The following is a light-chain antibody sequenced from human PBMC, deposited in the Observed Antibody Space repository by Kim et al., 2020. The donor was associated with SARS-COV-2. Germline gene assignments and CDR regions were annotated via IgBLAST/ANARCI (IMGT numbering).Light chain of an antibody. J-gene: IGKJ1*01. V-gene: IGKV1-9*01. CDR2: EAS. CDR1: QGISNS. CDR3: QQLSSFPWT. Sequence: DIQLTQSPSFVSASVGDRVSITCRASQGISNSLAWCQQKPGRAPKLLIYEASTLQSGVPSRFSGSGSGTEFTLTISSLQPEDFATYYCQQLSSFPWTFGQGTKVEIK.